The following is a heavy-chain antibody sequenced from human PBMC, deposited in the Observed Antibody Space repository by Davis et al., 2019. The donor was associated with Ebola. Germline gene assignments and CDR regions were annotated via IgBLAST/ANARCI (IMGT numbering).Heavy chain of an antibody. D-gene: IGHD3-3*01. CDR1: GFTFSSYA. J-gene: IGHJ6*04. V-gene: IGHV3-30*04. Sequence: GGSLRLSCTAFGFTFSSYAMHWVRQAPGKGLEWVAVISYDGSNKYYADSVKGRFTISRDNSKNTLYLQMSSLRAEDTAVYYCARGSVTIFGVAPDYYGMDVWGKGTTVTVSS. CDR2: ISYDGSNK. CDR3: ARGSVTIFGVAPDYYGMDV.